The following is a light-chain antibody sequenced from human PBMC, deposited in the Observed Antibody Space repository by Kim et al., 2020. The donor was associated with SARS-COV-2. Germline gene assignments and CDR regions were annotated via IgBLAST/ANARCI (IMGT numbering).Light chain of an antibody. V-gene: IGKV2-30*02. Sequence: GQSASISCRCRQGLVHKAGSTYLSLIQLRPGQSPRRLSYTISDRDSGVPDRFSGSGSGADFRLRISRVGAEDVGVYYCMQGVYPFTSRQGTKLEI. CDR3: MQGVYPFT. J-gene: IGKJ2*01. CDR1: QGLVHKAGSTY. CDR2: TIS.